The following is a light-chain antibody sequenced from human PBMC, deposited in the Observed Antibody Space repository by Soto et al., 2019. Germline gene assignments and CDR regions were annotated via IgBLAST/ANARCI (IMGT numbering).Light chain of an antibody. CDR3: HQYNNWPRT. Sequence: EVVMTQSPATLSVSPGERATLSCRASQGINRNLAWYHHKPGQAPRLLIYGVFTRATGIPGRFSGGWSGTEFTLTINGLQSDDFGVYYCHQYNNWPRTFGQGTKVQIK. CDR1: QGINRN. V-gene: IGKV3-15*01. CDR2: GVF. J-gene: IGKJ1*01.